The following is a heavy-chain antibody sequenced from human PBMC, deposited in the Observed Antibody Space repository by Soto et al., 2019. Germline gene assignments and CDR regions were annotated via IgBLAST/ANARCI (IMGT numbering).Heavy chain of an antibody. CDR3: ARGSTGDILTGLPGY. Sequence: SLRLSCAASGFTFSSYAMHWVRQAPGKGLEWMAVISYDGSNKYYADSVKGRFTISRDNSKNTLYLQMNSLRAEDTAVYYCARGSTGDILTGLPGYWSQGTLVTVSS. J-gene: IGHJ4*02. V-gene: IGHV3-30-3*01. D-gene: IGHD3-9*01. CDR2: ISYDGSNK. CDR1: GFTFSSYA.